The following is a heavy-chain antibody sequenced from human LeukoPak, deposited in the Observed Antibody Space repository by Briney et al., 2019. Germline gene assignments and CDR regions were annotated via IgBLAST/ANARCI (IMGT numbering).Heavy chain of an antibody. CDR3: ARYCSGGSCYFNYYYGMDV. CDR1: GYTFTTYD. J-gene: IGHJ6*02. V-gene: IGHV1-8*01. Sequence: ASVKVSCKASGYTFTTYDINWLRQASGQGLEWMGWMNPNSGNTGYAQKFQGRVTMTRNTSISTAYMELSSLRSEDTAVYYCARYCSGGSCYFNYYYGMDVWGQGTTVTVSS. D-gene: IGHD2-15*01. CDR2: MNPNSGNT.